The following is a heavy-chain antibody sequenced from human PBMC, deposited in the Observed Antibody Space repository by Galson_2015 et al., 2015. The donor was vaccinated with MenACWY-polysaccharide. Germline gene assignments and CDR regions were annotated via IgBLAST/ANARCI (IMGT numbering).Heavy chain of an antibody. J-gene: IGHJ4*02. V-gene: IGHV3-48*02. Sequence: SLRLSCAASGFTFGNYGMSWVRQAPGKGLEWVSYISGISSTIYYADSVKGRFTISRDNAKNSLSLQVNSLRNDDTAVYQCARKGSGWNVFDYWGQGTLVTVSS. D-gene: IGHD6-19*01. CDR2: ISGISSTI. CDR3: ARKGSGWNVFDY. CDR1: GFTFGNYG.